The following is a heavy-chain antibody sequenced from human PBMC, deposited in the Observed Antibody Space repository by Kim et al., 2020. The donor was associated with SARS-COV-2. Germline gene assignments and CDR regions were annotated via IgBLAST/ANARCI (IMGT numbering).Heavy chain of an antibody. D-gene: IGHD6-19*01. V-gene: IGHV3-30*03. J-gene: IGHJ3*02. CDR3: VSGAVAGNDAFDI. CDR2: ISYDGSIQ. Sequence: GGSLRLSCVASGFLRSRFGIHWVRQAPGKGLEWVTTISYDGSIQYYGDSVKGRFTISRDNSKNKVFLQMNNLRDEDTAVYYCVSGAVAGNDAFDIWGQGTIVIVSS. CDR1: GFLRSRFG.